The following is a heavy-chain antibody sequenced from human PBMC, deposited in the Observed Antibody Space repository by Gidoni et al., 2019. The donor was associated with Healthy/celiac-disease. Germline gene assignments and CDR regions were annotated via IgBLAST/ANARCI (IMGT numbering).Heavy chain of an antibody. J-gene: IGHJ4*02. CDR2: ISYDGSNK. CDR3: AKDFFPYGGNSGFDY. D-gene: IGHD2-21*02. CDR1: GFTFMSYG. Sequence: QVQLVESGGGVVQPGRSLRLSCAASGFTFMSYGLHWVRQAPGKGLEWVAVISYDGSNKYYADSVKGRFTISRDNSKNTLYLQMNSLRAEDTAVYYCAKDFFPYGGNSGFDYWGQGTLVTVSS. V-gene: IGHV3-30*18.